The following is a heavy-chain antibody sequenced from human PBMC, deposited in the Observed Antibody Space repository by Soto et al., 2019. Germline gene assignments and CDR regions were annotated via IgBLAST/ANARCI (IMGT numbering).Heavy chain of an antibody. CDR3: ARDRTYYYDSSGYQQFDY. V-gene: IGHV1-18*04. Sequence: ASVKVSCKASGYTFTSYGISWVRQAPGQGLEWMGWISAYNGNTNYAQKLQGRVTMTTDTSTSTAYMELRSLRSDDTAVYYCARDRTYYYDSSGYQQFDYWGQGTLVTVSS. CDR1: GYTFTSYG. J-gene: IGHJ4*02. D-gene: IGHD3-22*01. CDR2: ISAYNGNT.